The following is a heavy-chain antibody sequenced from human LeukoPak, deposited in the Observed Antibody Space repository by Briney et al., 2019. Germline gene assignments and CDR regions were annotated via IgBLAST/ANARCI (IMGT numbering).Heavy chain of an antibody. V-gene: IGHV4-34*01. CDR3: ARYCSGGSCYSIFDY. CDR1: GGSFSGYY. Sequence: PSETLSLTCAVYGGSFSGYYWSWIRQPPGKGLEWIGEINHSGSTNYNPSLKSRVTISVDTSKNQFSLKLSSVTAADTAVYYCARYCSGGSCYSIFDYGAREPWSPSPQ. J-gene: IGHJ4*02. CDR2: INHSGST. D-gene: IGHD2-15*01.